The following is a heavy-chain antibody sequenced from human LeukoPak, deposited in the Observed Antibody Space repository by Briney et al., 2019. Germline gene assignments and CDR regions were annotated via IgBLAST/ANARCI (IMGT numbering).Heavy chain of an antibody. J-gene: IGHJ3*02. CDR3: TIVGAADAFDI. Sequence: PGGSLRLSCAASGFAFSGSAMHWVRQASGKGLEWVGRIRSKANSYATAYAASVKGRLTISRDDSKNTAYLQMNSLKTEDTAVYYCTIVGAADAFDIWGQGTMVTVSS. CDR1: GFAFSGSA. CDR2: IRSKANSYAT. V-gene: IGHV3-73*01. D-gene: IGHD1-26*01.